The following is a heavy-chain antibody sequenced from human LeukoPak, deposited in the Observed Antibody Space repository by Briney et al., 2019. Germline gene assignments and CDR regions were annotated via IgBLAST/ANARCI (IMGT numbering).Heavy chain of an antibody. CDR2: IYSGGST. D-gene: IGHD3-22*01. Sequence: GGSLRLSCAASGFTVSVNYMSWVRQAPGKGLQWVSIIYSGGSTYYADSVKGRFTISRDNSKNTLYLQMNSLRAGDMAMYYCARSPYYYDSSGYHGAFDIWGQGTMVTVSS. V-gene: IGHV3-53*01. CDR3: ARSPYYYDSSGYHGAFDI. CDR1: GFTVSVNY. J-gene: IGHJ3*02.